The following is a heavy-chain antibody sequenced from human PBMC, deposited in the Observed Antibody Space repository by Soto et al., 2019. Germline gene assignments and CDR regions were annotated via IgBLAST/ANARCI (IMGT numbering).Heavy chain of an antibody. CDR1: GFTFGDYA. D-gene: IGHD5-12*01. Sequence: GGSLRLSCTASGFTFGDYAMSWFRQAPGKGLEWVGFIRSKAYGGTTEYAASVKGRFTISRDDSKSIAYLQMNSLKTEDTAVYYCTRDRGSRLSSGYDSFDYWGQGTLVTVSS. CDR3: TRDRGSRLSSGYDSFDY. CDR2: IRSKAYGGTT. J-gene: IGHJ4*02. V-gene: IGHV3-49*03.